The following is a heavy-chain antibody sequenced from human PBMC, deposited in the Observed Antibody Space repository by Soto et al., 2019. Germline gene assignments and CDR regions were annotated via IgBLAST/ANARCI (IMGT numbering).Heavy chain of an antibody. Sequence: PSETPSLTCTVSGGSISSGVSYWGWIRHPPGKGLEWIGYIYYSGNTYFNPSLKSRVTLSVDTSKNQLSLSLSSVTAADTAVYYCVRYCSTTKCPFDYWGQGTLVTVSS. V-gene: IGHV4-30-4*01. CDR2: IYYSGNT. J-gene: IGHJ4*02. CDR3: VRYCSTTKCPFDY. D-gene: IGHD2-2*01. CDR1: GGSISSGVSY.